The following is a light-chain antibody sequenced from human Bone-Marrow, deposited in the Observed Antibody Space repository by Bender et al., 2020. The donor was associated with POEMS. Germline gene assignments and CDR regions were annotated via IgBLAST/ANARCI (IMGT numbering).Light chain of an antibody. J-gene: IGLJ1*01. V-gene: IGLV3-1*01. CDR1: KLGDRN. CDR3: QAWDTKTSDCV. Sequence: SYEVTQPPSVSVSPGQTASITCSGDKLGDRNVSWYQQKPGQSPVLVIYQDVKRPSGIPERFSGSNSGNTATLTISGTLAVDESDYYCQAWDTKTSDCVFGTGTKVTVL. CDR2: QDV.